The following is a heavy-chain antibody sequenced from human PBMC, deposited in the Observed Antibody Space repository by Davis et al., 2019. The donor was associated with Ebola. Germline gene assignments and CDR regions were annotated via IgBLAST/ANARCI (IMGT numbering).Heavy chain of an antibody. V-gene: IGHV3-7*03. CDR3: AKVYQVLGESHSYFYGMDV. Sequence: PGGSLRLSCEASGFTFSTFWMNWVRQAPGKGLEWVANIKQEATETYYVDSVKGRLTISRDNSNKAVHLQMNSLRTEDTAVYYCAKVYQVLGESHSYFYGMDVWGQGTTVTVSS. CDR1: GFTFSTFW. D-gene: IGHD2-2*01. J-gene: IGHJ6*02. CDR2: IKQEATET.